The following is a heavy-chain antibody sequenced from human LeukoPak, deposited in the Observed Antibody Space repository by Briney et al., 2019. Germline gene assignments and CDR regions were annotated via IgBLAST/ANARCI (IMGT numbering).Heavy chain of an antibody. CDR1: GFTFSSYT. Sequence: GGSLRLSCAASGFTFSSYTITCVRQAPGNGLEWVSSVSGSGKNTYYADSVKGRFTVSRDSSKDTLYLQMSSLRPEDTAIYYCAKDHAGSGRAFESWGQGTLVTVSS. J-gene: IGHJ4*02. CDR2: VSGSGKNT. V-gene: IGHV3-23*01. CDR3: AKDHAGSGRAFES. D-gene: IGHD3-10*01.